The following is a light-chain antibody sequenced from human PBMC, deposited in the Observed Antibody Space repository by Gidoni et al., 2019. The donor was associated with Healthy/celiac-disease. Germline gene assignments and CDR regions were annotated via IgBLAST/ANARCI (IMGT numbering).Light chain of an antibody. CDR3: CSYAGSSTFV. J-gene: IGLJ1*01. CDR1: SSDVGSYNL. CDR2: EGS. Sequence: QSALTPPASVSGSPGQSITISCTGTSSDVGSYNLVSWYQQHPGKAPKLMIYEGSKRPSGVSNRFSGAKSGNTASLTISGRQAEDEADYYGCSYAGSSTFVFGTGTKVTVL. V-gene: IGLV2-23*03.